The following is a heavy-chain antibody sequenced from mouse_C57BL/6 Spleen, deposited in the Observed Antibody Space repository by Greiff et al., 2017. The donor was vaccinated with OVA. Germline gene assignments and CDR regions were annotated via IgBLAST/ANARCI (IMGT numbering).Heavy chain of an antibody. CDR1: GFSLTSYG. D-gene: IGHD2-5*01. J-gene: IGHJ4*01. Sequence: QVQLQQSGPGLVQPSQSLSITCTVSGFSLTSYGVHWVRQSPGKGLEWLGVIWSGGSTDYNAAFISRLSISKDNSKSQVFFKMNSLQADDTAIYYCARKAGYSTPYYYAMDYWGQGTSVTVSS. CDR3: ARKAGYSTPYYYAMDY. CDR2: IWSGGST. V-gene: IGHV2-2*01.